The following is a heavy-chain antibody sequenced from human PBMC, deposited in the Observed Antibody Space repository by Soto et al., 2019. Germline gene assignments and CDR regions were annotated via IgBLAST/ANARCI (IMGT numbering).Heavy chain of an antibody. CDR3: ARDRGTNGVCLRLFDY. V-gene: IGHV1-46*01. J-gene: IGHJ4*02. CDR2: INPSGGST. D-gene: IGHD2-8*01. Sequence: ASVKVCCKACGYAFTSYYMYWVPQAPGQGLEWMGIINPSGGSTSYAQKFQGRVTMTRDTSTSTVYMELSSLRSEDTAVYYCARDRGTNGVCLRLFDYWGQGTLVTVS. CDR1: GYAFTSYY.